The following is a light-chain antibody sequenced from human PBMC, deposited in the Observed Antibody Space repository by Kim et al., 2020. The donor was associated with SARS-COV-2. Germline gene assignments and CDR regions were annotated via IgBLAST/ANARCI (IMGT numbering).Light chain of an antibody. CDR2: RIN. J-gene: IGLJ2*01. CDR1: SSNIGNNY. CDR3: AAWDDSLSGVV. V-gene: IGLV1-47*01. Sequence: GQRVNITCSGSSSNIGNNYVYWYQHLPGTAPTLLIYRINQRPSGVPDRFSGSKSGTSASLAISGLRSEDEADYYCAAWDDSLSGVVFGGGTQLTVL.